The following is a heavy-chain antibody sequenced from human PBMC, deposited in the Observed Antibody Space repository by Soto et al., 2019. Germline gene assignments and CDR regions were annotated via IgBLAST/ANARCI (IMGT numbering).Heavy chain of an antibody. CDR2: IYYSGST. CDR1: GGSISSGGYY. CDR3: ARGHPGEEIINWNYDRYYFDY. V-gene: IGHV4-31*03. D-gene: IGHD1-7*01. J-gene: IGHJ4*02. Sequence: SETLSLTCTVSGGSISSGGYYWSWIRQHPGKGLEWIGYIYYSGSTYHNPSLKSRVTISVDTSKNQFSLKLSSVTAADTAVYYCARGHPGEEIINWNYDRYYFDYWGQGTLVTVSS.